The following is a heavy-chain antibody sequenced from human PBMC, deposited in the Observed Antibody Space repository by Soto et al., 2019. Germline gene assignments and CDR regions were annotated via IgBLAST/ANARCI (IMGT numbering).Heavy chain of an antibody. Sequence: LSLTCAVYGGSFSGYYWSWIRQPPWKGLEWIGEINHSGSTNYNPSLKSRVTISVDTSKNQFSLKLSSVTAADTAVYYCARGGVHYDYVWGSYRYKPYFDYWGQGTLVTVSS. D-gene: IGHD3-16*02. V-gene: IGHV4-34*01. J-gene: IGHJ4*02. CDR3: ARGGVHYDYVWGSYRYKPYFDY. CDR1: GGSFSGYY. CDR2: INHSGST.